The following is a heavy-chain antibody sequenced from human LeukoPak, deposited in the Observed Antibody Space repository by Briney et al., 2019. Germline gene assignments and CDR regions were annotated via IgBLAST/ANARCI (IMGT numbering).Heavy chain of an antibody. D-gene: IGHD1-26*01. CDR3: AVLVGATNGVDY. Sequence: GGSLRLSCAASGFTFSSYAMSWVRQAPGQGLEWVSAISGSGGSTYYADSVKGRFTISSVNSKNTLYLQMNSLRAEDTAVYYCAVLVGATNGVDYWGQGTLVTVSS. V-gene: IGHV3-23*01. J-gene: IGHJ4*02. CDR1: GFTFSSYA. CDR2: ISGSGGST.